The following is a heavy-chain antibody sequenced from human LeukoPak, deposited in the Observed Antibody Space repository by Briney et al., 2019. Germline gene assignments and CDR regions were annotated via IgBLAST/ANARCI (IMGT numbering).Heavy chain of an antibody. CDR3: ATYIVGATKAAFDI. V-gene: IGHV4-59*01. J-gene: IGHJ3*02. Sequence: PSETLTLTCTVSGGSINSDYWSWIRQPPGKGLEWIGYIYYSGSTKYNPSLKSRVTISLDTSKNHFSLKLSSVTAADTAVYYCATYIVGATKAAFDIWGQGTVVSVSS. CDR1: GGSINSDY. D-gene: IGHD1-26*01. CDR2: IYYSGST.